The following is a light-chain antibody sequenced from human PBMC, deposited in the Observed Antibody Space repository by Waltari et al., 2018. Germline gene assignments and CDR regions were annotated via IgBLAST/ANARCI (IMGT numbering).Light chain of an antibody. V-gene: IGLV2-14*01. CDR2: DVG. CDR3: SSSTTSTTLL. CDR1: STDVGAYNF. J-gene: IGLJ1*01. Sequence: QSALTQPASVSGSPGQSITISCTGSSTDVGAYNFVSWYQQHPGKVPKLILYDVGNRPSGIVPRFSASTSGNTASLTISGLQEEDEGEYYCSSSTTSTTLLFGTGTRLTVL.